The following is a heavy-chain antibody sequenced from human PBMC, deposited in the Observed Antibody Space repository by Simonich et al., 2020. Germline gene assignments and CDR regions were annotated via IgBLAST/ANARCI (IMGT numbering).Heavy chain of an antibody. D-gene: IGHD5-12*01. V-gene: IGHV4-59*08. J-gene: IGHJ4*02. Sequence: QVQLQESGPGLVKPSETLSLTCTGSGASISSYYWSWIRQPPGKGLECIGNIYYSVSTNYNPALKRRVTISVDTSKTQFSLMLSSVTAADTAVYYCARHDRWLQFYFDYWGQGTLVTVSS. CDR3: ARHDRWLQFYFDY. CDR2: IYYSVST. CDR1: GASISSYY.